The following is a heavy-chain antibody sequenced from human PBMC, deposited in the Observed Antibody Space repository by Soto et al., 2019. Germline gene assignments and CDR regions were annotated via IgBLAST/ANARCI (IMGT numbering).Heavy chain of an antibody. D-gene: IGHD3-10*01. CDR2: VASDGGNK. J-gene: IGHJ4*02. CDR3: ALLEGGPQGNFDY. CDR1: GFDFSNYA. V-gene: IGHV3-30*03. Sequence: QVRLVESGGGVVQPGGSLRLSCAASGFDFSNYAMHWVRQAPGKGLEWVALVASDGGNKYYGDGVKGRFTISRDNSKSTLDLQMNSLGAEDTAVYFCALLEGGPQGNFDYWGQGILVTVSS.